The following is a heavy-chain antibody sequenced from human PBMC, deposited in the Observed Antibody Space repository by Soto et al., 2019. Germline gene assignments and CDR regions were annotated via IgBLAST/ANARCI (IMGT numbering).Heavy chain of an antibody. V-gene: IGHV4-39*01. Sequence: PSETLSLTCTVSGGSISSSSYYWGWIRQPPGKGLEWIGSIYYSGSTYYNPSLKSRVTISVDTSKNQFSLKLSSVTAADTAVYYGATVRLLEWLLVDYWGQGTLVTGSS. CDR2: IYYSGST. J-gene: IGHJ4*02. CDR3: ATVRLLEWLLVDY. D-gene: IGHD3-3*01. CDR1: GGSISSSSYY.